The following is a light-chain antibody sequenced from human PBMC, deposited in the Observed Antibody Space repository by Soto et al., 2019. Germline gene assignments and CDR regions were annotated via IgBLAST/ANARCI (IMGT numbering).Light chain of an antibody. CDR1: RNIGSW. J-gene: IGKJ4*01. Sequence: DIQMTQSPSILSASTGDRVTITCRANRNIGSWLAWYQQKPGKAPKLLIYRATTLEGGVPSRFSGSASGTQFTLTISSVQPDDFATYYCQQHSDCPLTYGGGTKVDIK. CDR3: QQHSDCPLT. V-gene: IGKV1-5*03. CDR2: RAT.